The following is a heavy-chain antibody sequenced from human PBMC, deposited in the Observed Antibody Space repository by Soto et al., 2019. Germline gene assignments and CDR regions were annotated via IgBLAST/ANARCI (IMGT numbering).Heavy chain of an antibody. CDR2: IYYSGNT. CDR3: ARVSSDWFDP. V-gene: IGHV4-31*03. J-gene: IGHJ5*02. D-gene: IGHD3-10*01. CDR1: GDPLNTGGYY. Sequence: SETLSLTCTVSGDPLNTGGYYWSWIRHLPGKGLEWLGYIYYSGNTYYNPSLKGRVNISGDMSKKQFSLSLSSVTAADTAVYHCARVSSDWFDPWGPGIQVTVSS.